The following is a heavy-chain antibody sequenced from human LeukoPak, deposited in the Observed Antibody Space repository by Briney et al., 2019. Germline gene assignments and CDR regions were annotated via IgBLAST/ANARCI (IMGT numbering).Heavy chain of an antibody. CDR3: ARGQVPTARGYNWFDP. Sequence: SETLSLTCAVYGWSFNGYYWNWIRQPPGKGLEWIGEINARGDTNYNPSLKSRVTISVDTSKKQFSLRLTSLIAADTALYYCARGQVPTARGYNWFDPSGQGTLVTVSS. D-gene: IGHD2-2*01. V-gene: IGHV4-34*01. J-gene: IGHJ5*02. CDR1: GWSFNGYY. CDR2: INARGDT.